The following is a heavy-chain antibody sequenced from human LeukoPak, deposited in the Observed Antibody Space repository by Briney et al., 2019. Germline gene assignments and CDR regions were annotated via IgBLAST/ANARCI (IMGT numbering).Heavy chain of an antibody. Sequence: GGSLRLSCAASGFTFSSYAMNWVRQAPGKGLEWISYISTSGSSIYYADSVKGRFTMSRDNAKNSLFLEMNSLGAEDTAVYYCARDRSGWYYFDYWGQGVLVNVSS. V-gene: IGHV3-48*03. CDR2: ISTSGSSI. J-gene: IGHJ4*02. CDR3: ARDRSGWYYFDY. CDR1: GFTFSSYA. D-gene: IGHD6-19*01.